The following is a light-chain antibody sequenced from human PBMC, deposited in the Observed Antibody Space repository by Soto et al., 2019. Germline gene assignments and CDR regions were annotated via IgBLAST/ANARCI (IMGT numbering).Light chain of an antibody. V-gene: IGLV2-11*01. CDR3: CSYAGGSYV. CDR2: DVN. CDR1: SSDVGGYNY. Sequence: QSALTQPRSVSGSPGQSVAISCTGTSSDVGGYNYVSWYQQHPGKAPKVMIYDVNTRPSGVPDRFSGSKSGNTASLTISGLQAEDEADFYCCSYAGGSYVFGNGTKVTVL. J-gene: IGLJ1*01.